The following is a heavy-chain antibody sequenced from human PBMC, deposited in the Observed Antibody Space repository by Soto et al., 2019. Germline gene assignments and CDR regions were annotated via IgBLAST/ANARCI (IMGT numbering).Heavy chain of an antibody. V-gene: IGHV3-11*01. J-gene: IGHJ4*02. Sequence: QVRLVESGGGLVKPGGSLRLSCAASGFTFSDFYMSWIRQAPGKGLEWISYISSGSTNIFYAESVKGRFTVSRDNAKNSVYLKMDSLRAEDTAVYYCASYRNAAGSDYWGQGTLVTVSS. CDR3: ASYRNAAGSDY. CDR2: ISSGSTNI. D-gene: IGHD1-1*01. CDR1: GFTFSDFY.